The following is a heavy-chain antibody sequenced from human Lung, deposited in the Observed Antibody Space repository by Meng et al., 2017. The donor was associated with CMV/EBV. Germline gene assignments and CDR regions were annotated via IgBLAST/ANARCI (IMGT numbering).Heavy chain of an antibody. CDR2: ISGNGGVT. V-gene: IGHV3-23*01. Sequence: GEXXKISCAASGFTFNTYAMTWVRQAPGRGLESVSIISGNGGVTYYADSVKGRFTISRDNSKNTVYLQMNSLRAEDTAVYYCAKDLRDIVVLVGARVHWGQGTXVNVSS. D-gene: IGHD2-15*01. CDR3: AKDLRDIVVLVGARVH. CDR1: GFTFNTYA. J-gene: IGHJ4*02.